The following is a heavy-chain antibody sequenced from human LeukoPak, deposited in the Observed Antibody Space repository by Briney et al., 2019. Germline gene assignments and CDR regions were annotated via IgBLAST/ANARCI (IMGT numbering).Heavy chain of an antibody. J-gene: IGHJ4*02. Sequence: GGSLRLSCSASGXTFSGYAMHWVRQAPGKGLEFVSTVSTNGGSTYYADSVKGRFTISRDNSKNTLYLQMSSLRADDTAVYYCVKLGSWGQGTLVTVSS. CDR1: GXTFSGYA. CDR3: VKLGS. CDR2: VSTNGGST. V-gene: IGHV3-64D*09. D-gene: IGHD1-26*01.